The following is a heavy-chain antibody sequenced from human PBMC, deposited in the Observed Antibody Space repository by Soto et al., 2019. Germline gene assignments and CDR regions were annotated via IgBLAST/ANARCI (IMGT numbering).Heavy chain of an antibody. Sequence: ASVKVSCKVSGYTLTELSMHWLRQAPGKGLGWMGGFDPEDGETIYAQKFQGRVTMTEDTSADTAYMELSSLRSEDTAVYYCATVVGASSYYLDVWGQGTLVTVSS. CDR1: GYTLTELS. J-gene: IGHJ4*02. V-gene: IGHV1-24*01. CDR3: ATVVGASSYYLDV. D-gene: IGHD1-26*01. CDR2: FDPEDGET.